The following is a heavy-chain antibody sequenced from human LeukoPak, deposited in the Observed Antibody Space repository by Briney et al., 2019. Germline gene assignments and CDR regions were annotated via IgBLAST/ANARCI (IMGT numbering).Heavy chain of an antibody. CDR2: IYHSGST. V-gene: IGHV4-30-2*01. J-gene: IGHJ4*02. Sequence: SETLSLTCAVSGGSISSGGYSWSWIRQPPGKGLEWIGYIYHSGSTYYNPSLKSRVTISVDRSKNQFSLKLSSVTGADTAVYYCARGAVREFYYFDYWGQGTLVTVSS. CDR1: GGSISSGGYS. CDR3: ARGAVREFYYFDY. D-gene: IGHD3-10*01.